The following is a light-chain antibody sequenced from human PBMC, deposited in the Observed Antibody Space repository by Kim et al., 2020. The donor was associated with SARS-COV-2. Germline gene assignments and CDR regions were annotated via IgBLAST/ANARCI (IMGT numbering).Light chain of an antibody. CDR2: QDT. Sequence: VSPGQTASITCSGDKLGYKYACWYQQKPGQSPVLVIYQDTKRPSGIPERFSGSNSGNTATLTISGTQAMDEADYYCQAWDSSTLVFGGGTKMTVL. CDR1: KLGYKY. V-gene: IGLV3-1*01. CDR3: QAWDSSTLV. J-gene: IGLJ2*01.